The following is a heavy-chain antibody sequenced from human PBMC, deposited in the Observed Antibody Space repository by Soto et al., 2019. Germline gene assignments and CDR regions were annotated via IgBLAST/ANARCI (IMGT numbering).Heavy chain of an antibody. D-gene: IGHD3-22*01. CDR1: GGTFSSYA. CDR2: IIPIFGTA. V-gene: IGHV1-69*01. CDR3: AADYDSSGYYFFDY. Sequence: QVPLVQSGAEVKKPGSSVKVSCKASGGTFSSYAISWVRQAPGQGLEWMGGIIPIFGTANYAQKFQGRVTITADESTSTAYMELSSLRSEDTAVYYCAADYDSSGYYFFDYWGQGTLVTVSS. J-gene: IGHJ4*02.